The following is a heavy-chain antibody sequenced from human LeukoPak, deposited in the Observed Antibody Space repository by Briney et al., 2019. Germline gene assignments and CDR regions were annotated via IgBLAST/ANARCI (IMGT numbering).Heavy chain of an antibody. V-gene: IGHV3-11*04. CDR2: ISSSGSTI. CDR3: AKDGSSSWYLYYYYMDV. D-gene: IGHD6-13*01. Sequence: PGGSLRLSCAASKFIFSDYYISWLRQAPGTGLEWVSYISSSGSTIYYADSVKGRFTISRDNAKNSLYLQMNSLRAEDTAVYYCAKDGSSSWYLYYYYMDVWGKGTTVTVSS. CDR1: KFIFSDYY. J-gene: IGHJ6*03.